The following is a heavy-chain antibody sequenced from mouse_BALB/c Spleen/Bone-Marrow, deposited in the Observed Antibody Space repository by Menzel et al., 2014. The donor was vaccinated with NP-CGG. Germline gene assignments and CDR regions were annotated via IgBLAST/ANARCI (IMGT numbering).Heavy chain of an antibody. CDR1: GYAFTNYW. V-gene: IGHV1-54*01. CDR2: INPGSGGA. CDR3: ARDGRITTEGFAY. Sequence: SGAELVRPGTSVKVSCKASGYAFTNYWIEWVKQRPGQGLEWIGVINPGSGGANYNEKFKGKATLTADKSSSTAYMQLYSLTSDDSAVYFCARDGRITTEGFAYWGQGTLVTVSA. D-gene: IGHD2-4*01. J-gene: IGHJ3*01.